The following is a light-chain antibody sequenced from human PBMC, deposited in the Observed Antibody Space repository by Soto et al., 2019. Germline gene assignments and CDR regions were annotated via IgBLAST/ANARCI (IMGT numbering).Light chain of an antibody. V-gene: IGKV3-20*01. CDR1: QSVTSNY. Sequence: IVLTQSPGTLSLSPGERATLSCRASQSVTSNYLAWYQQRPGQAPRLLVYGASSRATGIPDRFSGSGSGTEFTLTISSLQSEDFAVYYCQQYNNWPPWTFGQGIKVDIK. CDR2: GAS. CDR3: QQYNNWPPWT. J-gene: IGKJ1*01.